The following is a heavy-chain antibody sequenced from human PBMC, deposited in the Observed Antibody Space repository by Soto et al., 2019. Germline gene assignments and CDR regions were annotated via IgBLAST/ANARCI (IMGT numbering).Heavy chain of an antibody. CDR3: ARGSPGWSSSWYGY. J-gene: IGHJ4*02. CDR2: INPNSGGT. D-gene: IGHD6-13*01. V-gene: IGHV1-2*04. CDR1: GYTFTGYY. Sequence: ASVKVSCXASGYTFTGYYMHWVRQAPGQGLEWMGWINPNSGGTNYAQKFQGWVTMTRDTSISTAYMELSRLRSDDTAVYYCARGSPGWSSSWYGYWGQGTLVTVSS.